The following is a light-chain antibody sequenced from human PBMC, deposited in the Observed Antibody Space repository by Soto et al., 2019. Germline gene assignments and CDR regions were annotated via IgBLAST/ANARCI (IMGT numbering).Light chain of an antibody. V-gene: IGKV3-20*01. CDR1: QGVSSSY. Sequence: EIVLTQSPGTLSLSPGERATLSCRASQGVSSSYLAWYQQKPGQAPRLLIYGASGRATGIPDRFSGSGSGTEFSLAIIRLEPEDFAVYYCQQYGSLPMYTFGQGTKLEIK. J-gene: IGKJ2*01. CDR3: QQYGSLPMYT. CDR2: GAS.